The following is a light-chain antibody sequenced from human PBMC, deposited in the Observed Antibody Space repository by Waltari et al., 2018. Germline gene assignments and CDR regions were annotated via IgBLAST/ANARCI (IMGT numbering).Light chain of an antibody. CDR1: QSISKY. J-gene: IGKJ1*01. CDR3: QNHERLPAT. Sequence: VLTQSPGTLSLSPGETATLSCRASQSISKYLVWYQQRPGHAPRLLIYAASTRATGVPYRFSGSGYGTDFTLTISRLEPEDFAVYYCQNHERLPATFGQGTKVEIK. V-gene: IGKV3-20*01. CDR2: AAS.